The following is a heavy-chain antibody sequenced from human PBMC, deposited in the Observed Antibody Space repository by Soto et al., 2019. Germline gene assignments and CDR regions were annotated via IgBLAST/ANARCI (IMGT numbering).Heavy chain of an antibody. J-gene: IGHJ5*01. D-gene: IGHD5-12*01. CDR2: IYYSGST. Sequence: SETLSLTCTVSGGSISSSSYYWGWIRQPPGKGLEWIGSIYYSGSTYYNPSLKSRVTISVDTSKNQFSLKLSSVTAADTAVYYCARGGGYDGWFDYWGQGTLVTVSS. CDR1: GGSISSSSYY. CDR3: ARGGGYDGWFDY. V-gene: IGHV4-39*01.